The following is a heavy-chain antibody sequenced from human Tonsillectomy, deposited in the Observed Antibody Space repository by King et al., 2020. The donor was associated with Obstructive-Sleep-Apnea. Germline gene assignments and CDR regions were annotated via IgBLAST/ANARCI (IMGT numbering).Heavy chain of an antibody. Sequence: VQLVESGGGVVQPGRSLRLSCAASGFTFSSYPMHWVRQAPGKGLERGAMISYDGSNKYYADSVKGRFTITRDNSKNTLNLQMNDLRAEDTAVYYCARGRGSWSFDYWGQGTLVTVSS. CDR1: GFTFSSYP. J-gene: IGHJ4*02. CDR3: ARGRGSWSFDY. D-gene: IGHD6-13*01. V-gene: IGHV3-30-3*01. CDR2: ISYDGSNK.